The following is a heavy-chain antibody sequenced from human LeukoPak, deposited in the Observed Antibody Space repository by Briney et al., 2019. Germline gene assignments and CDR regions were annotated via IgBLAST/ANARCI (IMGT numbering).Heavy chain of an antibody. CDR3: ARGDYPRQ. CDR2: ISSGVGNM. J-gene: IGHJ6*04. D-gene: IGHD2-21*01. Sequence: GGSLRLSCVASGFTFSNFAMNWVRQAPGKGLEWVSTISSGVGNMYYADSVKGRFTVSRDNAKNSVFLQMSSLRAEDTAVYYSARGDYPRQWGKGTTVTVSS. CDR1: GFTFSNFA. V-gene: IGHV3-21*01.